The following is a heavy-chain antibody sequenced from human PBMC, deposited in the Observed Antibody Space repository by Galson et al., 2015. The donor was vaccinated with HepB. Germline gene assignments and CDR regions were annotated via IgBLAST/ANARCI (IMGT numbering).Heavy chain of an antibody. CDR3: ARVEDQTGYCTSSNCYEH. V-gene: IGHV1-2*02. D-gene: IGHD2-8*01. CDR2: IYPNSGGT. CDR1: GYTFSDYY. J-gene: IGHJ5*02. Sequence: SVKVSCKASGYTFSDYYIHWVRQAPGQTLEWMGWIYPNSGGTKYAQKFQGKVTMTRDTSISTAYMEVTSDDTAIYYCARVEDQTGYCTSSNCYEHWGQGTLFTVSS.